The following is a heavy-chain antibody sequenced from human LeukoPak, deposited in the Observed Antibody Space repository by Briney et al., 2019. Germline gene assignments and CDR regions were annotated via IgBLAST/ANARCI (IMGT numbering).Heavy chain of an antibody. CDR2: VRNDGSSE. V-gene: IGHV3-30*02. Sequence: GASLRLSCAASGFVLSDYGMHWVRQDPGKGMEWLAFVRNDGSSEYYVGSVKGRFTISRDKSKNTLYLQMNSLRVEDTAVYSCAKESDSGYHSEGPRNWGLGTLVTVSS. CDR3: AKESDSGYHSEGPRN. D-gene: IGHD5-12*01. CDR1: GFVLSDYG. J-gene: IGHJ4*02.